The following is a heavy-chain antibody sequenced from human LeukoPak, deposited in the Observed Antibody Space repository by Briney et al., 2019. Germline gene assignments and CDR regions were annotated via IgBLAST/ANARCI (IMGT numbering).Heavy chain of an antibody. CDR1: GFSLSTSGVG. CDR2: IYWNDAK. CDR3: AHLDNTNWYSDWFDP. J-gene: IGHJ5*02. Sequence: VSGPTLVKPTQTLTLTCTFSGFSLSTSGVGVGWIRQPPGKALEWLALIYWNDAKRYSPSLKSRLTITKDTSKNQVVLTMTNMDPVDTATYYCAHLDNTNWYSDWFDPWGQGTLVTVSS. D-gene: IGHD6-13*01. V-gene: IGHV2-5*01.